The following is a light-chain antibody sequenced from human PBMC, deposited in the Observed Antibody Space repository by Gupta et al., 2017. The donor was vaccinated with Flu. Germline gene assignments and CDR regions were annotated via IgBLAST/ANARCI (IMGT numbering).Light chain of an antibody. CDR1: QGLLASNGGN. CDR3: MQTLQAPFT. J-gene: IGKJ4*01. V-gene: IGKV2-28*01. Sequence: DIELTQSPLSLSVTPGEPASISCRSSQGLLASNGGNSKRASGVPDRVSGTGSGTDFTLQISRVEAEDVGVYYCMQTLQAPFTFGGGTKVEIK.